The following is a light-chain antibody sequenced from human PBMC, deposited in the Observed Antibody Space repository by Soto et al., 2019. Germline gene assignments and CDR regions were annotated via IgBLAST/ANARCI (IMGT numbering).Light chain of an antibody. CDR3: MQGTHWSPKYT. CDR1: QSLVYSDGNTY. J-gene: IGKJ2*01. Sequence: DVVMTQSPLSLPVTLGQPASISCRSSQSLVYSDGNTYLNWFQQRPGQSPRRLIYKVSNRDSGVPERFSGQWAGTYFHPKISRVEAEDVGVYYCMQGTHWSPKYTFGQGTKLEIK. CDR2: KVS. V-gene: IGKV2-30*01.